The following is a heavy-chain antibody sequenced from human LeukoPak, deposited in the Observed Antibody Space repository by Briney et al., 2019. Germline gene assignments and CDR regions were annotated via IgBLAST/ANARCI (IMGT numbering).Heavy chain of an antibody. CDR3: AGLSSGYYAFDY. Sequence: SETLSLTCTVSGGSISSYYWNWIRQPPGKGLEWIGYIYYSGSTNYNPSLKSRVTISVDTSKNQFSLKLSSVTAADTAVYYCAGLSSGYYAFDYWGQGTLVTVSS. V-gene: IGHV4-59*01. J-gene: IGHJ4*02. D-gene: IGHD3-22*01. CDR1: GGSISSYY. CDR2: IYYSGST.